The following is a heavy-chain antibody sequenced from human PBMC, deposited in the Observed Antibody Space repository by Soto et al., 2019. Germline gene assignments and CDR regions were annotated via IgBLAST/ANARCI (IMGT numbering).Heavy chain of an antibody. J-gene: IGHJ5*02. Sequence: GASLNISSKGSVCSFSSYFSRWVRQMPGKGLEWMGRIDPSDSYTNYSPSFQGHVTISADKSISTAYLQWSSLKASDTAMYYCARHRCVSNRCSHQLRFDPWGQGTLVTVSS. CDR2: IDPSDSYT. V-gene: IGHV5-10-1*01. D-gene: IGHD2-2*01. CDR3: ARHRCVSNRCSHQLRFDP. CDR1: VCSFSSYF.